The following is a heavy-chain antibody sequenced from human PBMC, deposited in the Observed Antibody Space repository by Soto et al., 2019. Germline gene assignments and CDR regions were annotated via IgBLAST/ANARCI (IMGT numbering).Heavy chain of an antibody. Sequence: SVKVSCKASGGTFSSYAISWVRQAPGQGLEWMGGIIPIFGTANYAQKFQGRVTITADGSTSTAYMELSSLRSEDTAVYYCAGYYYGSGSYFGGVFDYWGQGTLVTVSS. CDR2: IIPIFGTA. J-gene: IGHJ4*02. V-gene: IGHV1-69*13. CDR1: GGTFSSYA. CDR3: AGYYYGSGSYFGGVFDY. D-gene: IGHD3-10*01.